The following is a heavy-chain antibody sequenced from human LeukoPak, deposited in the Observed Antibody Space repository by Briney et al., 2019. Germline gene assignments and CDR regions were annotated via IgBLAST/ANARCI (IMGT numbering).Heavy chain of an antibody. J-gene: IGHJ4*02. CDR1: GFNFFTYG. CDR3: AREGVAVAGGYFDY. CDR2: IWYDGSNK. V-gene: IGHV3-33*01. Sequence: GGSLRLSCAASGFNFFTYGMHWVRQAPGKGLEWVAVIWYDGSNKYYADSVKGRFTISRDNSKNTLYLQMNSLRAEDTAVYYCAREGVAVAGGYFDYWGQGTLVTVSS. D-gene: IGHD6-19*01.